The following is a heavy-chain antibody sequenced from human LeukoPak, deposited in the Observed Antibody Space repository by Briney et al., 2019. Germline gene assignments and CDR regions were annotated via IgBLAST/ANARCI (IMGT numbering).Heavy chain of an antibody. V-gene: IGHV3-23*01. D-gene: IGHD2-2*02. J-gene: IGHJ5*02. CDR2: ISGSGGST. CDR1: GFTFSSYA. CDR3: ARGVVGVPAAIRIPPFDP. Sequence: GGSLRLSCAASGFTFSSYAMSWVRQAPGKGLEWVSAISGSGGSTYYADSVKGRFTISRDNSKNTLYLQMNSLRAEDTAVYYCARGVVGVPAAIRIPPFDPWGQGTLVTVSS.